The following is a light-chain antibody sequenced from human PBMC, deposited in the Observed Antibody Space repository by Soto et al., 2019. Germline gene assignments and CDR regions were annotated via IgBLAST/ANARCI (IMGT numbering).Light chain of an antibody. CDR1: QTISSY. CDR3: QQSYSTPPWT. Sequence: DIQMTQSPSSLSASVVDRVTITCRTSQTISSYLNWYQQKPGKAPKLLIYAASSLQSGVPSRFSGSGSGTDFTLTISNLQPEDFATYYCQQSYSTPPWTFGQGTKVESK. J-gene: IGKJ1*01. CDR2: AAS. V-gene: IGKV1-39*01.